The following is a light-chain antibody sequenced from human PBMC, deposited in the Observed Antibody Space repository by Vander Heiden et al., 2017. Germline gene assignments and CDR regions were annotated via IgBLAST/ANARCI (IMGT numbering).Light chain of an antibody. CDR2: RVF. V-gene: IGKV2-24*01. CDR3: MQAKEFPVT. J-gene: IGKJ5*01. Sequence: DIVMTQTPLSSPVTLGQPASISCRSSQSLEHSTGNTYLTWLQQRPGQPPRPLIYRVFNRFSGVPNRFSGSGAGTDFTLKISRVEAEDVGVYYCMQAKEFPVTFGQGTRLEIK. CDR1: QSLEHSTGNTY.